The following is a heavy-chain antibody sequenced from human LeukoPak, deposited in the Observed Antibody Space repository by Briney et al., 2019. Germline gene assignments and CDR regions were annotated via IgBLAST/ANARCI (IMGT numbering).Heavy chain of an antibody. CDR2: ISTSSSYI. V-gene: IGHV3-21*01. J-gene: IGHJ4*02. Sequence: GGSLRLSCAASGFTFSSYEMNWVRQAPGKGLEWVSSISTSSSYIHYADSVKGRFTISRDNAKNSLYLQMNSLRAEDTAVYYCARGTLNIPGEHGAFDYWGQGTLVTVSS. CDR3: ARGTLNIPGEHGAFDY. CDR1: GFTFSSYE. D-gene: IGHD1-14*01.